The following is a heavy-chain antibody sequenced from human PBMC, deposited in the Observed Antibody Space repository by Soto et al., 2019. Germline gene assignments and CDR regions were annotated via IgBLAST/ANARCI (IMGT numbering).Heavy chain of an antibody. Sequence: QVQLVQSGAEVKKPGASVKVSCKASGYTFTSYGISWVRQAPGQGLEWMGWISAYNGNTNYAQKLQGRVTMTTDTSTSTAYMELRSLRPDDTAVYYCARDCSGGSCYSTGDAFDIWGQGTMVTVSS. CDR1: GYTFTSYG. J-gene: IGHJ3*02. D-gene: IGHD2-15*01. CDR3: ARDCSGGSCYSTGDAFDI. V-gene: IGHV1-18*01. CDR2: ISAYNGNT.